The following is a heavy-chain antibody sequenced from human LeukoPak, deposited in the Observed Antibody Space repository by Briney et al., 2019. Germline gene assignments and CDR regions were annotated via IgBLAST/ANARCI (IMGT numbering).Heavy chain of an antibody. D-gene: IGHD6-6*01. Sequence: PGGSLRLSCVASGFTFNKFWMSWVRQAPGKGLEWVGRIKSKTDGGTTDYAAPVKGRFTISRDDSKNTLYLQMNSLKTEDTAVYYCTTDLSIAPDYWGQGTLVTVSS. CDR1: GFTFNKFW. CDR3: TTDLSIAPDY. CDR2: IKSKTDGGTT. J-gene: IGHJ4*02. V-gene: IGHV3-15*01.